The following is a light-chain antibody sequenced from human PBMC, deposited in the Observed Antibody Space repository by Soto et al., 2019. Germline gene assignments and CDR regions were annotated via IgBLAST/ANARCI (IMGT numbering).Light chain of an antibody. J-gene: IGKJ5*01. Sequence: EIPLTQSPSSLAASVGDRLTLNCRASRNVSIYLNWYQHKPGKGTTLLIHATSNLQIGVLSRFSGSGSGTEFTITISSLEPEDFGTYYCQQSYKMPSFGQGTRLVIK. CDR1: RNVSIY. V-gene: IGKV1-39*01. CDR3: QQSYKMPS. CDR2: ATS.